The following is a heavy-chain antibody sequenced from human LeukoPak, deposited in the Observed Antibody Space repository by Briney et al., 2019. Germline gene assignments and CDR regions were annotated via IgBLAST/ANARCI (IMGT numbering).Heavy chain of an antibody. J-gene: IGHJ3*01. CDR1: NDSIKDYY. CDR2: VSNSGST. V-gene: IGHV4-59*01. CDR3: ARYEVGSSWAQAFDV. D-gene: IGHD6-13*01. Sequence: SETLSLTCAVSNDSIKDYYWNWIRQPPGQGLEWLGFVSNSGSTNYNPSLKSRVTISIDTSKRQFSLRLTSVTAADTAVYYCARYEVGSSWAQAFDVWGQGTMVTVSS.